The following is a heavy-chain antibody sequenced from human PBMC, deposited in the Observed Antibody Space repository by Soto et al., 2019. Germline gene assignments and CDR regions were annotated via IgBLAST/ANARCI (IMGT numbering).Heavy chain of an antibody. CDR1: GGSISSSNW. D-gene: IGHD4-17*01. V-gene: IGHV4-4*02. Sequence: SETLSLTCAVSGGSISSSNWWSWVRQPPGKGLEWIGEIYHSGSTNYNPSLKSRVTISVDKSKNQFSLKLSSVTAADTAVYYCASADYGDYPDNWFDPWGQGTLVTVSS. CDR2: IYHSGST. CDR3: ASADYGDYPDNWFDP. J-gene: IGHJ5*02.